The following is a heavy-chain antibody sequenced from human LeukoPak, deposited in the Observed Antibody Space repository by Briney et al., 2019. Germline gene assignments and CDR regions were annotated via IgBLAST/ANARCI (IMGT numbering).Heavy chain of an antibody. J-gene: IGHJ4*02. CDR3: ARDHGIAVAATGY. CDR2: IYYSGST. V-gene: IGHV4-59*01. D-gene: IGHD6-19*01. CDR1: GGSISRYH. Sequence: PSETLSLTCTVSGGSISRYHWSWVRQPPGKGLEWIGYIYYSGSTNYNPSLKSRVTMSVDTSKNQFSLKLSSVTAADTAVYYCARDHGIAVAATGYWGQGTLVTVSS.